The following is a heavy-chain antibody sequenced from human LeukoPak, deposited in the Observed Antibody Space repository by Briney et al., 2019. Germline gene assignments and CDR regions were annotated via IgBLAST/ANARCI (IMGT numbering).Heavy chain of an antibody. D-gene: IGHD2-15*01. Sequence: SQTLSLTCTVSGGSISSGGYYWSWIRQHPGQGLEWIGYIYYSGSTYYNPSLKSRVTISVDTSKNQFSLKLSSVTAADTAVYYCARDRGGGSCYFDYWGQGTLVTVSS. CDR1: GGSISSGGYY. V-gene: IGHV4-31*03. J-gene: IGHJ4*02. CDR2: IYYSGST. CDR3: ARDRGGGSCYFDY.